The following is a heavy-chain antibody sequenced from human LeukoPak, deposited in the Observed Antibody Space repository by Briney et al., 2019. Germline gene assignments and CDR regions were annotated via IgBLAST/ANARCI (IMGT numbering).Heavy chain of an antibody. V-gene: IGHV4-34*01. J-gene: IGHJ4*02. CDR1: GGSFSGYY. CDR3: ARRPVLLWFGEFAQSFDY. D-gene: IGHD3-10*01. Sequence: SETLSLTCAVYGGSFSGYYWSWIRQPPGKGLEWIGEINHSGSTNYNPSLKSRVTISVDTSKNQFSLKLSSVTAADTAVYYCARRPVLLWFGEFAQSFDYWGQGTLVTVSS. CDR2: INHSGST.